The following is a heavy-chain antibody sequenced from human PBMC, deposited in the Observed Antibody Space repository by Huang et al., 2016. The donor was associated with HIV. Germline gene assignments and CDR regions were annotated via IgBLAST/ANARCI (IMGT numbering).Heavy chain of an antibody. J-gene: IGHJ4*02. V-gene: IGHV1-18*01. D-gene: IGHD4-17*01. CDR2: ISGYNGHT. Sequence: QVQLMQSGAAVKKPGASVKVSCKASGYIFSNYGISWVRQAPGQGLEWIVWISGYNGHTNYAQIFQARVRMTTDTATTTVYMDLRSLRSDDTAIYYCARTTGDYVSAMDYWGQGTLVTVSS. CDR1: GYIFSNYG. CDR3: ARTTGDYVSAMDY.